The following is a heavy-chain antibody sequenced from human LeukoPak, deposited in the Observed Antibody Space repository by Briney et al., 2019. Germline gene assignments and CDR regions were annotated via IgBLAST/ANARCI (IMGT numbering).Heavy chain of an antibody. CDR3: ARHVWFGEFRMDLNWFDP. J-gene: IGHJ5*02. CDR2: FDPEDGET. Sequence: ASVKVSCKVSGYTLTELSMHWVRQAPGKGLEWMGGFDPEDGETIYAQKFQGRVTMTEDTSTDTAYMELSSLRSEDTAVYYCARHVWFGEFRMDLNWFDPWGQGTLVTVSS. D-gene: IGHD3-10*01. CDR1: GYTLTELS. V-gene: IGHV1-24*01.